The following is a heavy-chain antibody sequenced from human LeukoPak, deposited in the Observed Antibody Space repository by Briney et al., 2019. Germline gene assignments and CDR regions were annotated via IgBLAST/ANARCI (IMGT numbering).Heavy chain of an antibody. CDR3: TTIRMFDY. CDR2: IKSDGSST. J-gene: IGHJ4*02. V-gene: IGHV3-74*01. D-gene: IGHD4-17*01. CDR1: GFTLSSYW. Sequence: PGGSLRLSCAASGFTLSSYWMHWVRQAPGKGLVWVSRIKSDGSSTNYADSVKGRFTISRDNAKNTLYLQMNCLRAEDTAVYYCTTIRMFDYWGQGTLVTVSS.